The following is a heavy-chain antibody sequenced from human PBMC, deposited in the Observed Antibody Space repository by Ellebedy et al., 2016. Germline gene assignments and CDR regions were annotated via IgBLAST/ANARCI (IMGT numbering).Heavy chain of an antibody. CDR3: ARDWGRYYDILTGTYYYYYGMDV. V-gene: IGHV3-23*01. CDR2: LRRSVGST. D-gene: IGHD3-9*01. J-gene: IGHJ6*02. Sequence: GGSLRLXXAASGFTFSRSAMTWVRQAPGKGLEWVSTLRRSVGSTYYADSVKGRFTISSDNSKNTLYLQMNTLRAEDTAVYYCARDWGRYYDILTGTYYYYYGMDVWGQGTTVTVSS. CDR1: GFTFSRSA.